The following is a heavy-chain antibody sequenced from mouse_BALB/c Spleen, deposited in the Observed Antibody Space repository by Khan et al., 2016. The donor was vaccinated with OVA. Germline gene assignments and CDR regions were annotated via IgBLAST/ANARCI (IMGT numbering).Heavy chain of an antibody. V-gene: IGHV1-80*01. J-gene: IGHJ3*01. D-gene: IGHD1-1*01. Sequence: QVQLLQSGAELVRPGSSVKISCKASGYTFSSSWMNWVKQRPGQGLEWIGQIYPGNDETNYTGKFKGKATLTADTSSRTAYMQLTSLTYEDSAVYFCARYYGSRFAYWGQGTLVTVSA. CDR1: GYTFSSSW. CDR2: IYPGNDET. CDR3: ARYYGSRFAY.